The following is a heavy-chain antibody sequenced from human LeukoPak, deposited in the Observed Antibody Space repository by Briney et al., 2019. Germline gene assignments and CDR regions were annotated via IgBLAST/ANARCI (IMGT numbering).Heavy chain of an antibody. D-gene: IGHD3-22*01. Sequence: ASVKVSYKASGYTFTSYGISSVRQAPGQGLEWMGWISAYNGNTNYAQKLQGRVTMTTDTSTSTAYMELRSLRSDDTAVYYCARVDYDSSGYYYGIIDYWGQGTLVTVSS. CDR1: GYTFTSYG. CDR2: ISAYNGNT. V-gene: IGHV1-18*01. J-gene: IGHJ4*02. CDR3: ARVDYDSSGYYYGIIDY.